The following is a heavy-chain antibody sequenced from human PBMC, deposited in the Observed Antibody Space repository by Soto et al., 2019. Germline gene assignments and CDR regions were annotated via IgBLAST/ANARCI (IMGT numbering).Heavy chain of an antibody. D-gene: IGHD3-22*01. J-gene: IGHJ3*02. CDR3: ARQKDPEYYYDSSGYYDAFDI. CDR1: GYSFTTYC. Sequence: RGESLKVSCKGSGYSFTTYCIGWVRQMPGKGLEWMGIIYPGDSDTRYSPSFQGQVTISPDRSISTAYLQWSSLKASDTAMYDCARQKDPEYYYDSSGYYDAFDIWGQGTMVTVSS. V-gene: IGHV5-51*01. CDR2: IYPGDSDT.